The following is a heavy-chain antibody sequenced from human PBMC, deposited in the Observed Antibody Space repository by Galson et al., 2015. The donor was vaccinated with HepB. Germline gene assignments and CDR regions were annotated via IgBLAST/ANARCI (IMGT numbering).Heavy chain of an antibody. CDR3: ARLPLEWLQYDY. Sequence: SLRLSCAASGFTFSSYAMHWVRQAPGKGLEWVAVISYDGSNKYYADSVKGRFTISRDNSKNTLYLQINSLRAEDTAVYYCARLPLEWLQYDYWGQGTLVTVSS. CDR2: ISYDGSNK. D-gene: IGHD5-24*01. CDR1: GFTFSSYA. J-gene: IGHJ4*02. V-gene: IGHV3-30*04.